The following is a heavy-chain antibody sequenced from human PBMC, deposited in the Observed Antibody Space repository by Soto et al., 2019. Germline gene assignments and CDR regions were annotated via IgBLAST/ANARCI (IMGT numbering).Heavy chain of an antibody. CDR2: INHSGTT. J-gene: IGHJ5*01. Sequence: PSETLSLTCGVYGGSFSGYQWNWIRQSPGQGLEWIGEINHSGTTKYNPSLESRINLSVDTSKKQFSLKMFSVTPADTAIYYCARRWRFDSWRQGTQVTFSS. CDR1: GGSFSGYQ. D-gene: IGHD1-1*01. V-gene: IGHV4-34*01. CDR3: ARRWRFDS.